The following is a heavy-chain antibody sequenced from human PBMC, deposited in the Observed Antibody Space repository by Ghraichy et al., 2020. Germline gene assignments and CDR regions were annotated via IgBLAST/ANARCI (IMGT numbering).Heavy chain of an antibody. CDR2: IYYSGST. J-gene: IGHJ3*02. CDR3: ARVRGYDILTGYSHDAFDI. CDR1: GGSISSYY. Sequence: TLSLTCTVSGGSISSYYWSWIRQPPGKGLGWIGYIYYSGSTNYNPSLKSRVTISVDTSKNQFSLKLSSVTAADTAVYYCARVRGYDILTGYSHDAFDIWGQGTMVTVSS. D-gene: IGHD3-9*01. V-gene: IGHV4-59*01.